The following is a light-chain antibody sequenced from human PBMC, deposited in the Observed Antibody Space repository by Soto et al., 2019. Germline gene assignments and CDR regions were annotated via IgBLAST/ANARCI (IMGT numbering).Light chain of an antibody. CDR1: QAIHIW. CDR2: DAS. V-gene: IGKV1-5*01. CDR3: QQYNSYPYT. J-gene: IGKJ2*01. Sequence: DIQMTQSPSTLSASVGDRVTITCRASQAIHIWLAWYQQKPGKAPRVLIHDASDLESGVPSRFSGSGSGTEFTLSISSLQPDDSARYYCQQYNSYPYTFGQGTKLEIK.